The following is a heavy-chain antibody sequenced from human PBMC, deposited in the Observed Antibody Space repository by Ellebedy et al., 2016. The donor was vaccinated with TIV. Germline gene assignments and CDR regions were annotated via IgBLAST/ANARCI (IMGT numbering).Heavy chain of an antibody. V-gene: IGHV1-3*01. J-gene: IGHJ6*04. CDR2: INAGTGNT. CDR1: GFTFSNYA. Sequence: ASVKVSCKASGFTFSNYAIHWARQAHGQRPEWMGWINAGTGNTKYSQKFQDRVTITRDTSASTVYMELSSLRPEDTAVYYCARGYISEVWGTGTTVTVSS. CDR3: ARGYISEV. D-gene: IGHD6-25*01.